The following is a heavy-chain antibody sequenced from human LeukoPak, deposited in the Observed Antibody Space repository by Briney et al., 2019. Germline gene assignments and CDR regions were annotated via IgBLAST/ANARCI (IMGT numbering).Heavy chain of an antibody. V-gene: IGHV1-2*02. J-gene: IGHJ5*02. CDR3: AREVIGYCSSTSCYRASFDWFDP. D-gene: IGHD2-2*03. CDR2: INPNSGGT. Sequence: GASVKVPCKASGYTFTGYYMHWVRQAPGQGLEWMGWINPNSGGTNYAQKFQGRVTMTRDTSISTAYMELSRLRSDDTAVYYCAREVIGYCSSTSCYRASFDWFDPWGQGTLVTVSS. CDR1: GYTFTGYY.